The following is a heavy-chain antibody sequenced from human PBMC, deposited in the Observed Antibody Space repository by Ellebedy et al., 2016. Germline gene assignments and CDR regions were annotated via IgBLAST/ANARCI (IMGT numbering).Heavy chain of an antibody. D-gene: IGHD3-16*01. J-gene: IGHJ6*02. Sequence: GGSLRLSCAASGFTFDDYAMHWVRQAPGKGLEWVSGISWNSGSIGYADSVKGRFTISRDNAKNSLYLQINSLKAEDTALYYCAKARIMITFGGVSYGMDVWGQGITVTVSS. CDR1: GFTFDDYA. CDR3: AKARIMITFGGVSYGMDV. V-gene: IGHV3-9*01. CDR2: ISWNSGSI.